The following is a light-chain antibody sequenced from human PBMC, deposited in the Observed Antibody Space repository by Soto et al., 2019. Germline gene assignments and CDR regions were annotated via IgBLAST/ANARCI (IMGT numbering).Light chain of an antibody. CDR1: SSNIGAGYD. CDR2: GNS. Sequence: QSVLTQPPSVSGAPGQRVTISCTGSSSNIGAGYDVHWYQQLPGTAPKLLIYGNSNRPSGVPDRFSGSKSGTSASLDITGLQAEDEAAYYCQAYDRSLSVVFGGGTKLTVL. CDR3: QAYDRSLSVV. J-gene: IGLJ2*01. V-gene: IGLV1-40*01.